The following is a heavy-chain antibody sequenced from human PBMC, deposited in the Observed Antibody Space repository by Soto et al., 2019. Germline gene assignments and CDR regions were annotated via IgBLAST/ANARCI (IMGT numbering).Heavy chain of an antibody. CDR3: GRLEGLATISYYFDY. V-gene: IGHV4-31*03. CDR2: MYYSGSF. Sequence: PSETLSLTCTVSGGSISGGGSYWSWIRQRPGKGLEWIGYMYYSGSFYYNPSLKGRVMISSDTSKNQFSLKLMSLSAADTAVYYCGRLEGLATISYYFDYWGQGALVTVSS. J-gene: IGHJ4*02. CDR1: GGSISGGGSY. D-gene: IGHD3-9*01.